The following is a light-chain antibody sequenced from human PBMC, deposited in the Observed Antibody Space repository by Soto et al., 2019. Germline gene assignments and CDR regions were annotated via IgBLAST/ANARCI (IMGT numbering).Light chain of an antibody. CDR1: SRDVGTYNY. J-gene: IGLJ1*01. CDR3: TSYTRDTALV. V-gene: IGLV2-14*01. Sequence: SALTQPASVSGSPGQSITISCTGTSRDVGTYNYVSWYQHHPGKAPKLIIYEVSNRPSGVSNRFSGSKSGSTASLTISGLQAEDEADYHCTSYTRDTALVFGTGTKVTVL. CDR2: EVS.